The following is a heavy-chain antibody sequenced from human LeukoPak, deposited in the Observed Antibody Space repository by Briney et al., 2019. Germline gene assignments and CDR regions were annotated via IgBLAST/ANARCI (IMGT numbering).Heavy chain of an antibody. CDR1: GFTFSSYS. CDR2: ISSSSSYI. D-gene: IGHD3-10*01. Sequence: GGSLRLSCAASGFTFSSYSMNWVRQAPGKGLEWVSSISSSSSYIYYADSVKGRFTISRDNAKNSLYLQMNSLRAEDTAVYYCARFMVRGGYNWFDPWGQGTLVTVSS. CDR3: ARFMVRGGYNWFDP. V-gene: IGHV3-21*01. J-gene: IGHJ5*02.